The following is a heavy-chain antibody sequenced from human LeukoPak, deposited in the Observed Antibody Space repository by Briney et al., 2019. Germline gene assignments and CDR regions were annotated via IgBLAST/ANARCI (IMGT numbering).Heavy chain of an antibody. V-gene: IGHV3-30*02. CDR1: GFVFSWHG. D-gene: IGHD1-26*01. CDR2: KHYNGEGQ. J-gene: IGHJ4*02. Sequence: GGSLTLSCPASGFVFSWHGMHWVRQSAGKGLEWVAFKHYNGEGQVYADYVRGRFTISREHSRETMYIQMNSLRFEDTAVYYCVSAPWLESYTWFHFDYWGQGSLVTVSS. CDR3: VSAPWLESYTWFHFDY.